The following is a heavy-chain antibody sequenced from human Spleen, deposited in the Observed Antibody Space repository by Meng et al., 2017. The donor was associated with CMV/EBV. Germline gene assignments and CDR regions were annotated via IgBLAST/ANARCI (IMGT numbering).Heavy chain of an antibody. D-gene: IGHD3-3*01. Sequence: GESLKISCVASGSMLSDYDIHWVRQPPGKGLQWVAAVSTDGSNKYYEDSVKGRFTICRDNYKNTLYLQMNSLRAEDSAVYYCARDWLGFWSGYYYGMDVWGQGTTVTVSS. J-gene: IGHJ6*02. V-gene: IGHV3-33*05. CDR1: GSMLSDYD. CDR2: VSTDGSNK. CDR3: ARDWLGFWSGYYYGMDV.